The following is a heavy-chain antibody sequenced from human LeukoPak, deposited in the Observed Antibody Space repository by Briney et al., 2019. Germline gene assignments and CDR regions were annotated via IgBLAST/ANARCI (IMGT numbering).Heavy chain of an antibody. V-gene: IGHV3-20*04. CDR3: ARDLRVVITGSFDS. D-gene: IGHD3-22*01. Sequence: GGSLRPSCAASGFSFDDYGLTWVRQAPGKGLEWVSGINWNGDSTDYADSVKGRFTISRDNAKNSLYLQMNSLRAEDTALYYCARDLRVVITGSFDSWGQGTLVTVSS. CDR1: GFSFDDYG. J-gene: IGHJ4*02. CDR2: INWNGDST.